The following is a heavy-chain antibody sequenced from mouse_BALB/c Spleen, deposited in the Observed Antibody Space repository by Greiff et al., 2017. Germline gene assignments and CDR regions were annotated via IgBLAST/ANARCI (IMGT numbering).Heavy chain of an antibody. Sequence: EVQGVESGGGLVKPGGSLKLSCAASGFTFSSYAMSWVRQSPEKRLEWVAEISSGGSYTYYPDTVTGRFTISRDNAKNTLYLEMSSLRSEDTAMYYCARNYRYDGNAMDYWGQGTSVTVSS. CDR3: ARNYRYDGNAMDY. J-gene: IGHJ4*01. D-gene: IGHD2-14*01. V-gene: IGHV5-9-4*01. CDR2: ISSGGSYT. CDR1: GFTFSSYA.